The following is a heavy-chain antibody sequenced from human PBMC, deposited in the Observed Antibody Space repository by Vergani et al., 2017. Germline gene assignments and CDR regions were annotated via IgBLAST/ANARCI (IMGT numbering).Heavy chain of an antibody. D-gene: IGHD6-13*01. CDR3: ARGRRAEGGSGPDK. J-gene: IGHJ4*02. CDR1: GGSFNTYY. V-gene: IGHV4-59*08. Sequence: QVQLEESGPGLVKPSETLSLTCTVSGGSFNTYYWSWIRQSPGKGLEWIGYIYSTGSTNYNPSFKNRVTMSVDTSKNQFSLKLNSVTAADTAVYYCARGRRAEGGSGPDKWGQGTLVTVSS. CDR2: IYSTGST.